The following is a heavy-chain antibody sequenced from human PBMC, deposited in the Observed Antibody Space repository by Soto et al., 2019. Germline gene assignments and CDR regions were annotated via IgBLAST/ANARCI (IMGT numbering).Heavy chain of an antibody. D-gene: IGHD3-16*01. CDR3: ARFKGDFYFDY. Sequence: QVQLQESGPGLVKPSQTLSLTCTVSGDSINSGDHYWSWIRQPPGKGQEWMGYIHYSGNTYYHPSRKSXXPXAXXTYKDLSSLKLSSVTAADPAVYHYARFKGDFYFDYWGQGTLVTVSS. CDR2: IHYSGNT. V-gene: IGHV4-30-4*01. CDR1: GDSINSGDHY. J-gene: IGHJ4*02.